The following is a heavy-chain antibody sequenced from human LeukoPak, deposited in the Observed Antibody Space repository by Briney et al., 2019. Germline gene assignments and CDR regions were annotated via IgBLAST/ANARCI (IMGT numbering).Heavy chain of an antibody. Sequence: ASVKVSCKVSGYTLTQLSMHWVRQAPGKGLEWMGGFDPEDGETIYAQKFQGRVTMTEDTSTDTAYMELSSLRSEDTAVSYSAISRGCCSSTSCYNNWFDPWGQGTLVTVSS. CDR1: GYTLTQLS. CDR3: AISRGCCSSTSCYNNWFDP. CDR2: FDPEDGET. D-gene: IGHD2-2*02. J-gene: IGHJ5*02. V-gene: IGHV1-24*01.